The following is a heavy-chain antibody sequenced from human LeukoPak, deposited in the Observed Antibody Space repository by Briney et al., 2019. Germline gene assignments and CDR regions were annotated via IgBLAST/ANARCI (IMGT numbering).Heavy chain of an antibody. CDR3: ARYYYDSSGSNVHYDY. CDR2: INHSGST. D-gene: IGHD3-22*01. Sequence: SETLSLTCAVYGGSFSGYYWSWIRQPPGKGLEWIGEINHSGSTNYNPSLKSRVTISVDTSKNQSSLKLSSVTAADTAVYYCARYYYDSSGSNVHYDYWGQGTLVTVSP. J-gene: IGHJ4*02. CDR1: GGSFSGYY. V-gene: IGHV4-34*01.